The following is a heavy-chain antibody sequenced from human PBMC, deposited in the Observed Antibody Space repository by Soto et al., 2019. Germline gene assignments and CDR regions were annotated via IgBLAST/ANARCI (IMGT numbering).Heavy chain of an antibody. CDR2: ISYDGSNK. J-gene: IGHJ5*02. D-gene: IGHD2-21*01. CDR1: GFTFSSYA. Sequence: PGGSLRLSCAASGFTFSSYAMHWVRQAPGKGLEWVAVISYDGSNKYYADSVKGRFTISRDNSKNTLYLQMNSLRAEDTAVYYCARGGARLLTFHWFDPWGQGTLVTVSS. V-gene: IGHV3-30-3*01. CDR3: ARGGARLLTFHWFDP.